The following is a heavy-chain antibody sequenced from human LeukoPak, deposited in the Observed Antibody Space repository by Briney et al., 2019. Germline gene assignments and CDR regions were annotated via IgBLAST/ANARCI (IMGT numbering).Heavy chain of an antibody. J-gene: IGHJ4*02. CDR2: IYTSGST. Sequence: SETLSLTCTVSGGSISSGSYYWSWIRQPAGKGLEWIGRIYTSGSTNYNPSLKSRVTISVDTSKNQFTLKLSSVTAADTAVYYCARGSVVGAAHFDYWGQGTLVTVSS. CDR1: GGSISSGSYY. D-gene: IGHD1-26*01. V-gene: IGHV4-61*02. CDR3: ARGSVVGAAHFDY.